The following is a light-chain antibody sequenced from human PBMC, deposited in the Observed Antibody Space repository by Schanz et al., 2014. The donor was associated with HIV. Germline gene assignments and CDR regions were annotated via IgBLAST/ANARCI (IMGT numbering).Light chain of an antibody. Sequence: QSALTQPASVSGSPGQSITISCTGTGSDVGGYDFVSWYQQHPGKVPKLMMYDVNDRPSGVSNRFSGSKSGNTASLTISGLQAEDEADYYCSSYTSSSTPHVVFGGGTKLTVL. V-gene: IGLV2-14*03. J-gene: IGLJ2*01. CDR2: DVN. CDR1: GSDVGGYDF. CDR3: SSYTSSSTPHVV.